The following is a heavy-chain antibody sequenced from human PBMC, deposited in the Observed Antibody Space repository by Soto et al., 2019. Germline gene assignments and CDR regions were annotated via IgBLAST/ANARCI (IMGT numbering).Heavy chain of an antibody. CDR3: ARDFVLLNMYNWFDP. CDR2: IIPIFGTA. Sequence: SVKVSCKASGGTFSSYAISWVLQSRLQGLEWMGGIIPIFGTANYAQKFQGRVTITADESTSTAYMELSSLRSEDTAVYYCARDFVLLNMYNWFDPWGQGTLVTVSS. CDR1: GGTFSSYA. V-gene: IGHV1-69*13. D-gene: IGHD1-26*01. J-gene: IGHJ5*02.